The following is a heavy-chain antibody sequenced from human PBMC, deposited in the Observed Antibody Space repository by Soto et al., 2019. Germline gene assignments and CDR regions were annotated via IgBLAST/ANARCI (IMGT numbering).Heavy chain of an antibody. J-gene: IGHJ4*02. CDR2: IYYSGST. D-gene: IGHD2-15*01. V-gene: IGHV4-31*03. Sequence: PSETLSLTCTVSGGSISSGGYYWSWIRQHPGKGLEWIGYIYYSGSTYYNPSLKSRVTISVDTSKNQFSLKLSSVTAADTAVYYCARVTALSGWYYFDYWGQGTLVTVSS. CDR3: ARVTALSGWYYFDY. CDR1: GGSISSGGYY.